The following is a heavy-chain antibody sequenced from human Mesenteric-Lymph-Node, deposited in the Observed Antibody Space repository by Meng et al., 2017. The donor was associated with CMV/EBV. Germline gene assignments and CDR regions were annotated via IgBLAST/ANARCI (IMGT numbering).Heavy chain of an antibody. CDR1: GFSFSTYS. D-gene: IGHD2-2*02. V-gene: IGHV4-39*07. Sequence: GSLRLSCAASGFSFSTYSMNWIRQPPGKGLEWIGSIYYSGTTYYNPSLKSRVTISVDTSKNQFSLNLSSVTAADTAVYYCAGSSTSCYKCWFDPWGQGTLVTVSS. CDR2: IYYSGTT. CDR3: AGSSTSCYKCWFDP. J-gene: IGHJ5*02.